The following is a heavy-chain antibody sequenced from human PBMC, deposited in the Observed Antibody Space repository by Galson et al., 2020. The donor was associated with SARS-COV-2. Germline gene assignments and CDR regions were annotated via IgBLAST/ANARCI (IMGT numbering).Heavy chain of an antibody. D-gene: IGHD5-18*01. CDR1: GFTFSSYS. CDR3: TRERGDSYGYSDY. V-gene: IGHV3-21*06. CDR2: ITGTSTNI. Sequence: GESLKISCAASGFTFSSYSMNWVRQAPGKGLEWVSSITGTSTNIYYADSVKGRFTISRDNAKNSLYLQMNSLGTEDSAVYYCTRERGDSYGYSDYWGQGTLVTVSS. J-gene: IGHJ4*02.